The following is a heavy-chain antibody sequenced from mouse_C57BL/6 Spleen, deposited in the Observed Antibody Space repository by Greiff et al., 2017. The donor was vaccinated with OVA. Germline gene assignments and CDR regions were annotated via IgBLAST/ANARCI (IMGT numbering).Heavy chain of an antibody. D-gene: IGHD2-4*01. J-gene: IGHJ4*01. CDR1: GYTFTSYW. V-gene: IGHV1-64*01. CDR2: IHPNSGST. Sequence: QVQLKQPGAELVKPGASVKLSCKASGYTFTSYWMHWVKQRPGQGLEWIGMIHPNSGSTNYNEKFKSKATLTVDKSSSTAYMQLSSLTSEDSAVYYCARRGLRRTFYYAMDYWGQGTSVTVSS. CDR3: ARRGLRRTFYYAMDY.